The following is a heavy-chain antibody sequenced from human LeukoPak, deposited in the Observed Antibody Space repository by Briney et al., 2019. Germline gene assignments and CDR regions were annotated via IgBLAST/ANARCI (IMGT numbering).Heavy chain of an antibody. CDR2: INPNSGGT. J-gene: IGHJ4*02. CDR1: GYTFTGYY. CDR3: AADLRGDSY. Sequence: ASVKVSCKASGYTFTGYYMHWVRQAPGQGLEWMGWINPNSGGTNYAQKFQGRVTITADESTSTAYMGLSSLRSEDTAVYYCAADLRGDSYWGQGTLVTVSS. V-gene: IGHV1-2*02.